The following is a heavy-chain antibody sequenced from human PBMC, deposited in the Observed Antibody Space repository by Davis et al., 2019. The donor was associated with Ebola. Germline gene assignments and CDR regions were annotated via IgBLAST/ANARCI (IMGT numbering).Heavy chain of an antibody. CDR2: INSKSGDT. Sequence: ASVKVSCKTSGYTFSDYYVHWVRQAPGQGPEWMGYINSKSGDTDYAEKFQGRVAMTRDTSITTVYLEVKTLRGDDAAVYYCARGGINWGRTLIHFDHWGQGTLVTVSS. V-gene: IGHV1-2*02. CDR3: ARGGINWGRTLIHFDH. CDR1: GYTFSDYY. J-gene: IGHJ4*02. D-gene: IGHD3-16*01.